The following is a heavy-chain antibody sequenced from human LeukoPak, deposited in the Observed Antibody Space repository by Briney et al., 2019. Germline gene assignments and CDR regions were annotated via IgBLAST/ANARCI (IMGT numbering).Heavy chain of an antibody. V-gene: IGHV3-66*01. CDR3: ARDTGRVVVPAASDY. Sequence: GGSLRLSCTASGFTVSNTYMSWVRQAPGKGLEWVSIIYSGGTTYYADSVKGRFTISRDSSKNTLYLQMNSLRAEDTAVYYCARDTGRVVVPAASDYWGQGTLVTVSS. CDR1: GFTVSNTY. D-gene: IGHD2-2*01. J-gene: IGHJ4*02. CDR2: IYSGGTT.